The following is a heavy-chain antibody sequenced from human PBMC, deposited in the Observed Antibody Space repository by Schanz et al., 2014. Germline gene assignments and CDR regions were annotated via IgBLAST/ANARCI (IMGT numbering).Heavy chain of an antibody. CDR2: INPNSGET. D-gene: IGHD5-12*01. CDR1: GYSFTEYF. V-gene: IGHV1-2*02. CDR3: ARARYTGYDCSGY. Sequence: QVQLVQSGPAVKKPGASMKVSCLASGYSFTEYFLHWVRQAPGQGLEWMGWINPNSGETNYEQKFKGRVTLTSEQSISTAFMELSGLTSDDTATYFCARARYTGYDCSGYWGQGTLLIVSS. J-gene: IGHJ4*02.